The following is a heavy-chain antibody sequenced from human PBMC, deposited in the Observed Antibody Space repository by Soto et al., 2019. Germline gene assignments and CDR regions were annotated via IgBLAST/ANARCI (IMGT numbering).Heavy chain of an antibody. Sequence: QLQLQESGPGLVKPSETLSLTCTVSGGSISSSSYYWGWIRQPPGKGLEWIGSIYYSGSTYYNPSLKSRVTISVDTSKNQFSLKLSSVTAADTAVYYCARHGGKQWLPLVLFDYWGQGTLVTVSS. D-gene: IGHD6-19*01. CDR1: GGSISSSSYY. J-gene: IGHJ4*02. V-gene: IGHV4-39*01. CDR3: ARHGGKQWLPLVLFDY. CDR2: IYYSGST.